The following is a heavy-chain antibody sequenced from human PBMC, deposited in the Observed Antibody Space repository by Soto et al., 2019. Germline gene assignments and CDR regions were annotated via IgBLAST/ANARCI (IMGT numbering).Heavy chain of an antibody. D-gene: IGHD3-16*01. Sequence: DVQLTESGGGLVQPGGSLRLSCGASGFSFGSDWMAWVRQAPGKGLEWVANIRKDGSQEHYAHSVRGRFSVSRDNAKDSLYLQMNSLRLEDTAVYYCTRDANYRDDSAYYDVFDIWGQGTMVTVSS. CDR1: GFSFGSDW. J-gene: IGHJ3*02. CDR2: IRKDGSQE. V-gene: IGHV3-7*05. CDR3: TRDANYRDDSAYYDVFDI.